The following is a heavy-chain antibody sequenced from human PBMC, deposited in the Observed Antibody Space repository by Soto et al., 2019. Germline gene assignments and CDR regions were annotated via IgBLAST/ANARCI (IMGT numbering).Heavy chain of an antibody. D-gene: IGHD3-9*01. CDR2: INSDGSST. J-gene: IGHJ4*02. Sequence: EVQLVESGGGLVQPGGSLRLSCAASRFTFSSYWMHWVRQAPGKGLVWVSRINSDGSSTSYADSVKGRFTISRDNAKNTLYLQMNSLRAEDTAVYYCARVLVQLLVTPGGFDYWGQGTLVTVSS. V-gene: IGHV3-74*01. CDR3: ARVLVQLLVTPGGFDY. CDR1: RFTFSSYW.